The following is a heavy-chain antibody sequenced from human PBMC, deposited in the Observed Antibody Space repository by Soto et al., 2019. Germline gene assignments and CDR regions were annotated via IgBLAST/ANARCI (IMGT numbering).Heavy chain of an antibody. J-gene: IGHJ3*02. V-gene: IGHV4-4*02. Sequence: PSETLSLTCAVSGGSISSSNWCSWVRQPPGKGLEWIGEIYHSGSTNYNPSLKSRVTISVDKSKNQFSLKLSSVTAADTAVYYCARGDSSSWYGDAFDIWGQGTMVTVSS. CDR3: ARGDSSSWYGDAFDI. CDR1: GGSISSSNW. CDR2: IYHSGST. D-gene: IGHD6-13*01.